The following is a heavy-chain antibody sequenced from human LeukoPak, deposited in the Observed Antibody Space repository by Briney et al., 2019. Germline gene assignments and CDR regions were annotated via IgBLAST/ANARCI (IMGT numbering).Heavy chain of an antibody. Sequence: GGSLRLSCAASGFTFSSYSTNWVRQAAGKGLEWVSSISSSSSYIYYADSVKGRFTISRDNAKNSLYLQMNSLRAEDTAVYYCARCGYSSSWYFFVYSYGMDVWGQGTTVTVPS. CDR1: GFTFSSYS. CDR3: ARCGYSSSWYFFVYSYGMDV. J-gene: IGHJ6*02. CDR2: ISSSSSYI. V-gene: IGHV3-21*01. D-gene: IGHD6-13*01.